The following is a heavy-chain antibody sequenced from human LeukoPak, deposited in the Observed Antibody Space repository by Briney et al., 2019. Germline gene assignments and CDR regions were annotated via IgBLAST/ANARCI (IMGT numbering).Heavy chain of an antibody. CDR3: TRALKPYYDFWSGYFFDY. D-gene: IGHD3-3*01. Sequence: GGSLRLSCAASGFTFDDYGMSWVRQAPGKGLEWVSGINWNGDNTGYADSMKGRFTISRDNAKNSLYLQMNSLRAEDTALYYCTRALKPYYDFWSGYFFDYWGQGTLVTVSS. J-gene: IGHJ4*02. CDR2: INWNGDNT. CDR1: GFTFDDYG. V-gene: IGHV3-20*04.